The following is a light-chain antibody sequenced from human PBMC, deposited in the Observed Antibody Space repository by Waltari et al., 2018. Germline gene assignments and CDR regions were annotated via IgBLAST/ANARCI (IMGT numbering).Light chain of an antibody. CDR2: EVS. Sequence: QSALTQPASVSGSPGQSITISCTGTSSAVGDYKYVSWYQQHPVKAPKLLIYEVSNRPSGISNRFSGSKSGSTASLTISGLQAEDEADYYCSSYTSSSTLVFGGGTKLTVL. V-gene: IGLV2-14*03. J-gene: IGLJ2*01. CDR1: SSAVGDYKY. CDR3: SSYTSSSTLV.